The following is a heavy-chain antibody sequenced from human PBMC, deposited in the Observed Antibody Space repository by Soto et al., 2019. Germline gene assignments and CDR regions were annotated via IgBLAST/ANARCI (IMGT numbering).Heavy chain of an antibody. V-gene: IGHV3-33*01. CDR1: GFTFSSYG. D-gene: IGHD6-13*01. Sequence: GESLKISCAASGFTFSSYGMHWVRQAPGKGLEWVAVIWYDGSNKYYADSVKGRFTISRDNSKNTLYLQMNSLRAEDTAVYYCAAGEQQLPLDYWGQGTLVTVSS. J-gene: IGHJ4*02. CDR2: IWYDGSNK. CDR3: AAGEQQLPLDY.